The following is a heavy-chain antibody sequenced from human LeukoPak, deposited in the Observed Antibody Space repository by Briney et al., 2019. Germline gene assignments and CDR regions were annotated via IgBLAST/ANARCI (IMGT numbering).Heavy chain of an antibody. CDR3: AKDLYISPYYYDSSGYSPYFDY. V-gene: IGHV3-23*01. J-gene: IGHJ4*02. D-gene: IGHD3-22*01. Sequence: GGSLRLSCAASGFTFSSYGMSWVRQAPGKGLEWVSAISGSGGSTYYADSVKGRFTISRDNSKNTLYLQMNSLRAEDTAVYYCAKDLYISPYYYDSSGYSPYFDYWGQGTLVTVSS. CDR2: ISGSGGST. CDR1: GFTFSSYG.